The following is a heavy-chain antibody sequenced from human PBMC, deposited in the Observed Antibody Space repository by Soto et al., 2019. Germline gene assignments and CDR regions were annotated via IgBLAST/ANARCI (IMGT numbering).Heavy chain of an antibody. V-gene: IGHV4-34*01. Sequence: SETLSLTCAVYGGSFSGYYWSWIRQPPGKGLEWIGEINHSGSTNYNPSLKSRVTISVDTSKNQFSLKLSSVTAADTAVYYCARLDIVVTRHYYYMDVWGKGTTVTVS. CDR2: INHSGST. J-gene: IGHJ6*03. CDR3: ARLDIVVTRHYYYMDV. D-gene: IGHD2-2*03. CDR1: GGSFSGYY.